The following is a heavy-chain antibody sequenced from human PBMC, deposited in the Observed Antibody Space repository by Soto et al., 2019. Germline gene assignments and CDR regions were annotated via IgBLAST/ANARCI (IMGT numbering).Heavy chain of an antibody. D-gene: IGHD1-1*01. CDR3: AKKGTPRDAFDI. CDR1: GFTFRSYA. CDR2: ISAGGSNT. J-gene: IGHJ3*02. V-gene: IGHV3-23*01. Sequence: EVQLLESGGGLVQPGGSLRLSCAVSGFTFRSYAMSWVRQAPGKGPEWVSVISAGGSNTYYAESVKGRFTISRDNSKNTLYLQMNSLRDEDTAVYYCAKKGTPRDAFDILGQGTMVTVST.